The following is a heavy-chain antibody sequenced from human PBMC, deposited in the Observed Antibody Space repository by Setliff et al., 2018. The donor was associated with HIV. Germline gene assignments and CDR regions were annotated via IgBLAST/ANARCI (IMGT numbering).Heavy chain of an antibody. V-gene: IGHV3-23*01. CDR2: ISGSGGST. J-gene: IGHJ4*02. D-gene: IGHD6-19*01. CDR1: GFTFNTYA. Sequence: PGGSLRLSCAASGFTFNTYAMSWVRQAPGKGLEWVSVISGSGGSTFYADSVKGRFTISRDNSKNTMFLQMNSLRHEDTALYYCARVLPYNSALDKWGQGTLVTVSS. CDR3: ARVLPYNSALDK.